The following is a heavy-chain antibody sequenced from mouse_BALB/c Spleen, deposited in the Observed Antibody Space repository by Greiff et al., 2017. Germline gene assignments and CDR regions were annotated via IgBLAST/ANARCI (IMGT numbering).Heavy chain of an antibody. CDR1: GFSFTSYG. CDR2: IWAGGST. J-gene: IGHJ4*01. V-gene: IGHV2-9*02. CDR3: SRGVSSYRYAMDY. Sequence: VQLQQSGPGLVAPSQSLSITCTVSGFSFTSYGVHWVRQPPGKGLEWLGVIWAGGSTNYNSALMSRLSISKDNYKSQVFLKMNSLQTDDTAMYYCSRGVSSYRYAMDYWGQGTSVTVSS. D-gene: IGHD1-1*01.